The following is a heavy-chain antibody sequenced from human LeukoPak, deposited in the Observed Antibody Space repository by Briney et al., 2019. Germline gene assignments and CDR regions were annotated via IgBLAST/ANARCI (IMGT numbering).Heavy chain of an antibody. J-gene: IGHJ1*01. V-gene: IGHV3-23*01. D-gene: IGHD6-19*01. CDR1: GFTFSSYA. CDR2: ISGSGGST. Sequence: PGGSLRLSCAASGFTFSSYAMSWVRQAPGKGLEWVSAISGSGGSTYYADSVKGRFTISRDHSKNTLYLQMNSLRAEDTAVYYCAKDPGTVIAVAGTFQHWGQGTLVTVSS. CDR3: AKDPGTVIAVAGTFQH.